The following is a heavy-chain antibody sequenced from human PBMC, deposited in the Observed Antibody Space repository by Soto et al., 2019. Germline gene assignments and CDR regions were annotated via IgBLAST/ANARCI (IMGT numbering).Heavy chain of an antibody. J-gene: IGHJ6*02. CDR3: ARGGYDFWTAYSGSFSQYYGMHV. V-gene: IGHV4-4*02. Sequence: ETLCRTCSVSGGFIGSSKWGCRVRHPPGKGMEWIVEIYHTGSTNYNPSLKSRVTISVDKSKNQFSLKLTSVTAEETAVYYCARGGYDFWTAYSGSFSQYYGMHVWGQGTTVTVSS. D-gene: IGHD3-3*01. CDR2: IYHTGST. CDR1: GGFIGSSKW.